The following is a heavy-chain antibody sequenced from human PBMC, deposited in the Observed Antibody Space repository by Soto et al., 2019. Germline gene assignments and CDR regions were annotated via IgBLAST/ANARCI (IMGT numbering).Heavy chain of an antibody. CDR2: IIPMLGTT. CDR3: ARADKYYTTSGYYYPLDY. D-gene: IGHD3-22*01. J-gene: IGHJ4*02. Sequence: GASVKVSCKVSGGTFSNYEITWVRQAPGQGLECMGGIIPMLGTTNYAQNFQGRVTITADKSTSTAYMELSGLTSEDTAMYFCARADKYYTTSGYYYPLDYWGQGTLVTVPQ. CDR1: GGTFSNYE. V-gene: IGHV1-69*10.